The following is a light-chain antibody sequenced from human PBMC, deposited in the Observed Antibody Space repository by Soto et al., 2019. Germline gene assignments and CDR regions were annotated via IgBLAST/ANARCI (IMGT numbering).Light chain of an antibody. Sequence: QSVLTQPASVSGSPGQSITISCTGTSSDVGGYNYVSWYQKHPGKVPKLMIYDVSNRPSGVSNRFSGSKSGNTASLTICGLQAEDEADYYCSSYTSSSTLYFFGTGTKLTVL. CDR2: DVS. CDR3: SSYTSSSTLYF. V-gene: IGLV2-14*01. CDR1: SSDVGGYNY. J-gene: IGLJ1*01.